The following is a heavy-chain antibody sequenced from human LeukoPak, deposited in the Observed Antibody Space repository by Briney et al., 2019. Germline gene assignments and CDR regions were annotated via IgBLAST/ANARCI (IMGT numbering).Heavy chain of an antibody. CDR2: IYYSGST. V-gene: IGHV4-59*01. CDR3: ARVGMQWSGSFDY. CDR1: GGSISSYY. Sequence: PSETLSLTCTVSGGSISSYYWSWIRQPPGKGLEWIGYIYYSGSTNYNPSLKSRVTISVDTSKNQSSLKLSSVTAADTAVYYCARVGMQWSGSFDYWGQGTLVTVSP. D-gene: IGHD6-19*01. J-gene: IGHJ4*02.